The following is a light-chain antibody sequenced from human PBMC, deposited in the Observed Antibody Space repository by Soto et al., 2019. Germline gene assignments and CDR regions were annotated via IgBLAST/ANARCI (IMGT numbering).Light chain of an antibody. J-gene: IGLJ2*01. CDR2: DNN. CDR1: SSNIGNNY. CDR3: GTWDSSLSAGFHVV. Sequence: QSVLTQPPSVSSAPGQKVTISCSGSSSNIGNNYVSWYQQLPGTAPKLLIYDNNKRPSGIPDRFSGSKSCTSTTLGITGLQTGDEADYYCGTWDSSLSAGFHVVFGGGTKVTVL. V-gene: IGLV1-51*01.